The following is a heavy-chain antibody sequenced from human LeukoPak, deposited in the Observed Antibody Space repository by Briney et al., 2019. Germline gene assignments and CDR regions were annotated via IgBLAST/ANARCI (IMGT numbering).Heavy chain of an antibody. CDR1: GGSISSGGYS. Sequence: SQTLSLTCAVSGGSISSGGYSWSWIRRPPGKGLEWIGYIYHSGSTYYNPSLKSRVTISVDRSKNQFSLKLSSVTAADTAVYYCARAGDIVVVPAAPGVGWFDPWGQGTLVTVSS. D-gene: IGHD2-2*01. J-gene: IGHJ5*02. V-gene: IGHV4-30-2*01. CDR3: ARAGDIVVVPAAPGVGWFDP. CDR2: IYHSGST.